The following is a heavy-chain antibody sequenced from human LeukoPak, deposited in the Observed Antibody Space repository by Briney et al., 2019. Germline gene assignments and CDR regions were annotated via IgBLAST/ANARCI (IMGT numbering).Heavy chain of an antibody. CDR1: GGSFSGYY. J-gene: IGHJ4*02. V-gene: IGHV4-34*01. Sequence: SETLSLTCAVYGGSFSGYYWSWIRQPPGKGLEWIGEINHGGSTNYNPSLKSRVTISVDTSKNQFSLKLSSVTAADTAVYYCARDSSWAFDYWGQGTLVTVSS. CDR2: INHGGST. CDR3: ARDSSWAFDY. D-gene: IGHD6-13*01.